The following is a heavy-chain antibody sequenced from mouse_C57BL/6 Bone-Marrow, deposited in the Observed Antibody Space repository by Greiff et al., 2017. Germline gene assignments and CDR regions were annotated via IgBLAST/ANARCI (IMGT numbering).Heavy chain of an antibody. Sequence: LQESGPGLVQPSQSLSITCTVSGFSLTSYGVHWVRQSPGKGLEWLGVIWSGGRTDYNAAFISRLSISKDNSKSQVFFKMNSLQADDTAIYYCARRSFAYWGQGTLVTVSA. CDR1: GFSLTSYG. V-gene: IGHV2-2*01. J-gene: IGHJ3*01. CDR2: IWSGGRT. CDR3: ARRSFAY.